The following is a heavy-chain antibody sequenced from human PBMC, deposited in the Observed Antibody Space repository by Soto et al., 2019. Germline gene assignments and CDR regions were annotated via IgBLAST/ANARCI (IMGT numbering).Heavy chain of an antibody. CDR3: ARLMDSSSWRYYYYYGMDV. D-gene: IGHD6-13*01. V-gene: IGHV1-8*01. Sequence: QVQLVQSGAEVKKPGASVKVSCKASGYTFTSYDINWVRQATGQGLEWMGWMNPNSGNTGYAQKFQGRVTMTRNTSISTAYMELSSLRSEDTAVYYCARLMDSSSWRYYYYYGMDVWGQGTTVTVSS. J-gene: IGHJ6*02. CDR2: MNPNSGNT. CDR1: GYTFTSYD.